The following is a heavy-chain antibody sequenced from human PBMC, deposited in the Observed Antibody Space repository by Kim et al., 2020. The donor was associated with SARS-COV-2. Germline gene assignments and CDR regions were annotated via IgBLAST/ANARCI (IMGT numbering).Heavy chain of an antibody. J-gene: IGHJ4*02. CDR3: ARDKDVVVPAALQRGYSYGNFDY. D-gene: IGHD2-2*01. CDR2: IIPIFGTA. V-gene: IGHV1-69*13. Sequence: SVKVSCKASGGTFSSYAISWVRQAPGQGLEWMGGIIPIFGTANYAQKFQGRVTITADESTSTAYMELSSLRSEDTAVYYCARDKDVVVPAALQRGYSYGNFDYWGQGTLVTVSS. CDR1: GGTFSSYA.